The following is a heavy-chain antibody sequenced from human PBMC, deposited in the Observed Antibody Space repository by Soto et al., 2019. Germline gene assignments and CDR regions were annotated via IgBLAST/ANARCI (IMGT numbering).Heavy chain of an antibody. V-gene: IGHV1-18*01. CDR2: ISAYNGNT. CDR1: GYTFTSYG. CDR3: ARPSVYCSGGSCSFDY. J-gene: IGHJ4*02. D-gene: IGHD2-15*01. Sequence: QVQLVQSGAEVKKPGASVKVSCKASGYTFTSYGISWVRQAPGQGLEWMGWISAYNGNTNYAQKLQGRVTMTTDTSTSAVYVELSSLRSDDTAVYYCARPSVYCSGGSCSFDYWGQGTLVTVS.